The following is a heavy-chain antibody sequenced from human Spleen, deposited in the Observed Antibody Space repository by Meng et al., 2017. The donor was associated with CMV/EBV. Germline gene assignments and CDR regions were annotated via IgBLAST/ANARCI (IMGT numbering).Heavy chain of an antibody. CDR1: GYSFTDYN. D-gene: IGHD2-8*01. CDR2: INPNSGGT. J-gene: IGHJ5*02. CDR3: ARRYCTNGVCYHWFDP. V-gene: IGHV1-2*02. Sequence: SGYSFTDYNMHWVRQAPGQGLEWIGWINPNSGGTKYAQNFEDRVTMTRDTSISTAYMELSRLRSDDTAVYYCARRYCTNGVCYHWFDPWGQGTLVTVSS.